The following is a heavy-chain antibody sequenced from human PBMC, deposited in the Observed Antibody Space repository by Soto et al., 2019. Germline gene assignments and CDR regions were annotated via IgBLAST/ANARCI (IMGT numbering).Heavy chain of an antibody. V-gene: IGHV1-46*01. J-gene: IGHJ5*02. Sequence: ASVKVSCKASGYTFTSYYMHWVRQAPGQGLEWMGIINPSGGSTSYAQKFQGRVTMTRDTSTSTVYMELSSLRSEDTAVYYCARDMYSSSSPSWNWFDPWGQGTLVTVSS. CDR3: ARDMYSSSSPSWNWFDP. CDR1: GYTFTSYY. CDR2: INPSGGST. D-gene: IGHD6-6*01.